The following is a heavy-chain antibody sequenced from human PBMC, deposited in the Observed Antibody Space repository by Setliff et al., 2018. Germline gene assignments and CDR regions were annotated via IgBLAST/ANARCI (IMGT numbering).Heavy chain of an antibody. D-gene: IGHD2-2*01. CDR1: GFDFSYYY. J-gene: IGHJ6*02. V-gene: IGHV3-11*04. CDR2: ISGDGSTI. Sequence: PGGSLRLSCAASGFDFSYYYMSWARQAPGKGLEWISKISGDGSTIFQADSVRGRFTISRDNAKNSLFLQMNSLRADDTAVYYCARDGVFYAMDVWGQGTTVTVSS. CDR3: ARDGVFYAMDV.